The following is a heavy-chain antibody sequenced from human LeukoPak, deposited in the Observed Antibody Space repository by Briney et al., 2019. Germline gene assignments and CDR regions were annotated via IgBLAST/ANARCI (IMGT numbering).Heavy chain of an antibody. J-gene: IGHJ3*02. Sequence: SETLSLTCTVSGGSISSYYWTWIRQPPGKGLEYIGYIYYSGSTNYNPSLKSRVTISVDTSQNQFSLKLSSVTAADTAVYYCARREHDYGGVEGAFDIWGQGTMVTVSS. CDR1: GGSISSYY. V-gene: IGHV4-59*08. CDR3: ARREHDYGGVEGAFDI. CDR2: IYYSGST. D-gene: IGHD4-23*01.